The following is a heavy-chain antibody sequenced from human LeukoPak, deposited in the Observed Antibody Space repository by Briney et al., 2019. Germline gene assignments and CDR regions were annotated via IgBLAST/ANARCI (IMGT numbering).Heavy chain of an antibody. J-gene: IGHJ4*01. V-gene: IGHV4-39*01. Sequence: TTSETLSLTCTVSGDSISSTSYYWDWIRQPPGKGLGRIGSIYNSGSTHNNPSLETRVTISVDTSKNQFSLKVRSVTAADTAVYYCASRVYGLGSFNYWGQGTLVTVSS. CDR3: ASRVYGLGSFNY. D-gene: IGHD3-10*01. CDR2: IYNSGST. CDR1: GDSISSTSYY.